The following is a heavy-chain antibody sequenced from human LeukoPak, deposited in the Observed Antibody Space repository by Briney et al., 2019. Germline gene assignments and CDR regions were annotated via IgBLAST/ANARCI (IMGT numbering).Heavy chain of an antibody. D-gene: IGHD5-12*01. V-gene: IGHV4-38-2*02. Sequence: KPSETLSLTCSVSSYSISSVSSFSISSSYYWGWIRQPPGKGLEWIGSIHLNGHTYYNASLMSRVTISVEKSKSQFSLKVTSVTAADTAVYYCARQVATKGEWAFDVWGQGTMVTASS. CDR2: IHLNGHT. CDR3: ARQVATKGEWAFDV. CDR1: SYSISSVSSFSISSSYY. J-gene: IGHJ3*01.